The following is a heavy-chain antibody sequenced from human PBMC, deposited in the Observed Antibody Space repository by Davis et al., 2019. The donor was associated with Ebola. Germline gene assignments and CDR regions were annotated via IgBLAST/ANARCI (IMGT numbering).Heavy chain of an antibody. Sequence: PGGSLRLSCAASGFTFSTYSMNWVRQAPGKGLEWVSSISSSSDYIYYVDSVKGRFTISRDNAKNSLWLQMNSLRVEDTALYYCARDLRLSGSLEAFDIWGQGTMVTVSS. CDR1: GFTFSTYS. D-gene: IGHD1-26*01. CDR3: ARDLRLSGSLEAFDI. CDR2: ISSSSDYI. V-gene: IGHV3-21*01. J-gene: IGHJ3*02.